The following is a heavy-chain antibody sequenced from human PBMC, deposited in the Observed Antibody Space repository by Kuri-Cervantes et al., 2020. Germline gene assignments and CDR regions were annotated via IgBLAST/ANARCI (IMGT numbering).Heavy chain of an antibody. D-gene: IGHD3-22*01. CDR3: ARVVFRYYYDSSAQLGNWFDP. CDR2: IYYSGST. CDR1: GGSISSGDYY. Sequence: LRLSCTVSGGSISSGDYYRSWIRQPPGKGLEWIGYIYYSGSTYYNPSLKSRVTISVDTSKNQFSLKLSSVTAADTAVYYCARVVFRYYYDSSAQLGNWFDPWGQGTLVTVSS. V-gene: IGHV4-30-4*01. J-gene: IGHJ5*02.